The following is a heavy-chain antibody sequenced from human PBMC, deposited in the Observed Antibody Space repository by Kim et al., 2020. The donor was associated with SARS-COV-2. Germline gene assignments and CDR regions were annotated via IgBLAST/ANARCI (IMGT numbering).Heavy chain of an antibody. J-gene: IGHJ6*02. CDR2: IYYSGST. CDR1: GGSISSGGYY. CDR3: ARGGWREGATLDDYYYGMDV. V-gene: IGHV4-31*03. D-gene: IGHD1-26*01. Sequence: SETLSLTCTVSGGSISSGGYYWSWIRQHPGKGLEWIGYIYYSGSTYYNPSLKSRVTISVDTSKNQFSLKLSSVTAADTAVYYCARGGWREGATLDDYYYGMDVWGQGTTVTVSS.